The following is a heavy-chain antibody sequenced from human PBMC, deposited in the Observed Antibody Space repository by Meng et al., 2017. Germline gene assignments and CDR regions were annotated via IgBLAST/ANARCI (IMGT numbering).Heavy chain of an antibody. D-gene: IGHD2-15*01. J-gene: IGHJ4*02. Sequence: QVRRKEAGPGLVKPSGTLSLTCAVSGGSISSSNWWSWVRQPPGKGLEWIGEIYHSGSTNYNPSLKSRVTISVDKSKNQFSLKLSSVTAADTAVYYCARWSIYCSGGSCYSFDYWGQGTLVTVSS. CDR3: ARWSIYCSGGSCYSFDY. CDR1: GGSISSSNW. V-gene: IGHV4-4*02. CDR2: IYHSGST.